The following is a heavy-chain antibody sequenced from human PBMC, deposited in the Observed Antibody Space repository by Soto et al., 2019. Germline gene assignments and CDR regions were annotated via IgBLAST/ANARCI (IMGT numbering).Heavy chain of an antibody. CDR3: AVASKWELLGYFYGMDV. CDR1: GGTFSPYA. J-gene: IGHJ6*02. D-gene: IGHD1-26*01. Sequence: QVLLVQSGDEVRKPGSSTQVSCKASGGTFSPYAFTWVRQAPGQGFEWIGGVIPLFNTPDYAQRFQGRVTITADESTSTVFLEPSGLTSEDTAVYFCAVASKWELLGYFYGMDVWGQGTTVTVSS. V-gene: IGHV1-69*01. CDR2: VIPLFNTP.